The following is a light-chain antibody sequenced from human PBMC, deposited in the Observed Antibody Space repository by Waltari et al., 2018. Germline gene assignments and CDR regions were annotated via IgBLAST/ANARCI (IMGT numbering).Light chain of an antibody. CDR1: NSDVGNYNL. CDR2: EVI. CDR3: CSYAGSGTYV. J-gene: IGLJ1*01. Sequence: QSALTQPASVSGTPGQVITISCTGTNSDVGNYNLVSLYQTHPGEAPKLMICEVIKRPSGVSNRFSGSKSGNTASLTISGLQAEDEADYYCCSYAGSGTYVFGTGTKVTVL. V-gene: IGLV2-23*02.